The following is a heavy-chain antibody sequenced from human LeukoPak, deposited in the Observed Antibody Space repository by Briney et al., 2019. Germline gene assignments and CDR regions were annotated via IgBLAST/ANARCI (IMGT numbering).Heavy chain of an antibody. CDR2: VSTYNGRT. D-gene: IGHD6-25*01. V-gene: IGHV1-18*01. J-gene: IGHJ6*03. Sequence: ASVKVSCKASGYTLTNYGISWVRQAPGQGLEWMGWVSTYNGRTNYGQRFQGRVTMTTDTSTNTAYMELRSLRSDDTAVYYCAREQGSGRPHYYYYYMDVWGKGTTVTISS. CDR1: GYTLTNYG. CDR3: AREQGSGRPHYYYYYMDV.